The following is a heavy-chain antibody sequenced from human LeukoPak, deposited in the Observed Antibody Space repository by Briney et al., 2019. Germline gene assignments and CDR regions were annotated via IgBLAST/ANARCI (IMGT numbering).Heavy chain of an antibody. Sequence: SETLSLTCTVSGGSISSYYWSWIRQPPGKGLEWIGYIYYSGSTNYNPSLKSRVTISVDTSKNQFSLKLSSVTAADTAVYYCAREKDTAMPYYYYYGMDVWGQGTTVTVSS. CDR2: IYYSGST. D-gene: IGHD5-18*01. V-gene: IGHV4-59*12. CDR1: GGSISSYY. CDR3: AREKDTAMPYYYYYGMDV. J-gene: IGHJ6*02.